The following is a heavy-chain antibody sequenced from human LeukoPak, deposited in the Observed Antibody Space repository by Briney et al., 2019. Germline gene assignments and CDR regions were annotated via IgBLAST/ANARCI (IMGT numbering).Heavy chain of an antibody. V-gene: IGHV3-23*01. CDR2: ISNIGDT. J-gene: IGHJ6*03. D-gene: IGHD2-21*01. CDR3: AKYFGFCGVTGCPAGWCMDV. Sequence: GGSLRLSCAASGFTFSRFAMGWVRQTPGKGLEWVSTISNIGDTYFADSVKGRFTISRGNSRDTLYLQMSSLRAEDTAVYYCAKYFGFCGVTGCPAGWCMDVWGTGTTVTVSS. CDR1: GFTFSRFA.